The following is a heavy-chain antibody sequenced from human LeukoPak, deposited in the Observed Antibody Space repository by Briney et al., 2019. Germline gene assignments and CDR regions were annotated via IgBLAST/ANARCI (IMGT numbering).Heavy chain of an antibody. CDR2: ISGSGCRT. D-gene: IGHD2-15*01. J-gene: IGHJ4*02. CDR3: AKSPPRCSGGSCYGY. CDR1: RFMFNSYA. V-gene: IGHV3-23*01. Sequence: GGSLRLSRVASRFMFNSYALRWVRQAPGTGLEWVSGISGSGCRTEYAHSVKGRFTISRDYSKNTLYLQMNSVRADATAVYYCAKSPPRCSGGSCYGYWGQGTLVTVSS.